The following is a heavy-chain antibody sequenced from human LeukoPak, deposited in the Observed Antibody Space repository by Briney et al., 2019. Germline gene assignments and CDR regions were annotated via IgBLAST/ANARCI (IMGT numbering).Heavy chain of an antibody. CDR3: ARPRRYSYYFDY. CDR1: GGSISSSSYH. J-gene: IGHJ4*02. V-gene: IGHV4-39*01. D-gene: IGHD5-18*01. Sequence: KASETLSLTCTVSGGSISSSSYHWGWIRQPPGKGLEWIGSIYYSGSTYYNPSIKSRVTISVATSNNQFSLKLSSVTAADTAVYYCARPRRYSYYFDYWGQGTLVTVSS. CDR2: IYYSGST.